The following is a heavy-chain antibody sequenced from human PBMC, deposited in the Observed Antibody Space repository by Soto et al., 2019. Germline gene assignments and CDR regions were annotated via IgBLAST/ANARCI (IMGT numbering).Heavy chain of an antibody. CDR3: ERATIFSAFDM. J-gene: IGHJ3*02. V-gene: IGHV3-7*03. CDR1: GLTFSGYW. CDR2: IKQDGSEK. D-gene: IGHD3-3*01. Sequence: PGGSLRLSCAASGLTFSGYWMSWVRQAPGRGLEWVANIKQDGSEKNYVESVKARFTISRDNAKNSVYLQMNSLRAEDTAVYYCERATIFSAFDMWGQGTMVTVSS.